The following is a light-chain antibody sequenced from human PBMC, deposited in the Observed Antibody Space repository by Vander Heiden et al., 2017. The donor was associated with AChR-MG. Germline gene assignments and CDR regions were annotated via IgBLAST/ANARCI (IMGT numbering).Light chain of an antibody. Sequence: DIVLTQSPASLAVSVGEKASINCRSSQTISYKSNNMSVLAWLQHKPGQPPKLLIYWASTLQSGVPDRFTGSGSGTNFNLTITNLQPEDVALYYCQQFVTVPLLSFGQGTRLEIK. J-gene: IGKJ5*01. CDR3: QQFVTVPLLS. CDR1: QTISYKSNNMSV. CDR2: WAS. V-gene: IGKV4-1*01.